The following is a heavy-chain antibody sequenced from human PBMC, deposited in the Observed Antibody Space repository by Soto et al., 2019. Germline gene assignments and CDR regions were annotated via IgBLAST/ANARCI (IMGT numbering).Heavy chain of an antibody. CDR2: IIPILGIA. Sequence: GASVKVSCKASGGTFSSHTISWVRQAPGQGLEWMGRIIPILGIANYAQKFQGRVTITADKSTSTAYMELSSLRSEDTAVYYCARALSFAGPTYGMDVWGQGTTVTVSS. V-gene: IGHV1-69*02. J-gene: IGHJ6*02. CDR1: GGTFSSHT. CDR3: ARALSFAGPTYGMDV. D-gene: IGHD2-21*01.